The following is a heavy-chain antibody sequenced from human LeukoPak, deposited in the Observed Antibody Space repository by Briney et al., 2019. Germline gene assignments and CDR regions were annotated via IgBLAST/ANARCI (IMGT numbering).Heavy chain of an antibody. J-gene: IGHJ4*02. Sequence: SETLSLTCTVSGYSISSGYYWGWIRQHPGKGLEWIGYIYYSGSTYYNPSLKSRVTISVDTSKNQFSLKLSSVTAADTAVYYCARGSSSWVVWGQGTLVTVSS. CDR2: IYYSGST. D-gene: IGHD6-13*01. CDR3: ARGSSSWVV. CDR1: GYSISSGYY. V-gene: IGHV4-31*02.